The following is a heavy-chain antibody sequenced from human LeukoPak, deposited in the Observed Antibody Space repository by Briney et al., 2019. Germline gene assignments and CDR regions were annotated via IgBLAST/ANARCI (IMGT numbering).Heavy chain of an antibody. J-gene: IGHJ4*02. Sequence: GGSLRLSCVASGFTFSNYWMSWVRQAPGKGLEWVSAISGSGGSTYYADSVKGRFTISRDNSKNTLYLQMNSLRAEDTAVYYCAKDFDYGDYWGQGTLVTVSS. CDR3: AKDFDYGDY. CDR2: ISGSGGST. V-gene: IGHV3-23*01. CDR1: GFTFSNYW. D-gene: IGHD3-3*01.